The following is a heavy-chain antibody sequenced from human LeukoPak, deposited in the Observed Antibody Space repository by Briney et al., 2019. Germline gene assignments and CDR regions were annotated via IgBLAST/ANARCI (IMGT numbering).Heavy chain of an antibody. Sequence: PGGSLKLSCAASGFIFGNDGIHWVRQAPGKGLEWVAFIRYDGINKYYADSVKGRFTISRDSSKNTLYLQMNSLRGEDTALYYCAKDLLGATSYWGQGTLVTVSS. J-gene: IGHJ4*02. V-gene: IGHV3-30*02. CDR3: AKDLLGATSY. CDR2: IRYDGINK. D-gene: IGHD1-26*01. CDR1: GFIFGNDG.